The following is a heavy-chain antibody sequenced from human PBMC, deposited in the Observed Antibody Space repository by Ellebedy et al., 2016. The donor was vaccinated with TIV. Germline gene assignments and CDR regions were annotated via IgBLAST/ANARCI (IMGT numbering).Heavy chain of an antibody. CDR1: GYTFTGYY. CDR2: INPNSGGT. CDR3: ARAGGEMATISRLDY. J-gene: IGHJ4*02. Sequence: ASVKVSCXASGYTFTGYYMHWVRQAPGQGLEWMGWINPNSGGTNYAQKFQGRVTMTRDTSTSTVYMELSSLRSEDTAVYYCARAGGEMATISRLDYWGQGTLVTVSS. V-gene: IGHV1-2*02. D-gene: IGHD5-24*01.